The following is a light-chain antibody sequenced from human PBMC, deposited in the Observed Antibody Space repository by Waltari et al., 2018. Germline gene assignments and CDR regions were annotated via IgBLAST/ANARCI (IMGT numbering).Light chain of an antibody. CDR2: NVR. CDR1: SSDVGRFDY. CDR3: SSYAGSNIV. J-gene: IGLJ2*01. V-gene: IGLV2-8*01. Sequence: QSALTQPPSASGSPGPSVTISCPGTSSDVGRFDYVSWYQQHPVQPPKLLIYNVRQRPSGVPDRFSGSKSGNTASLIVSGLQADDEADYYCSSYAGSNIVFGGGTKLTVL.